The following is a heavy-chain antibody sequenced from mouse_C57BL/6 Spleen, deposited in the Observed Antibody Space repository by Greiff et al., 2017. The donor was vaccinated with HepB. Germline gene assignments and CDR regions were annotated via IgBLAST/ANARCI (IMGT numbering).Heavy chain of an antibody. D-gene: IGHD4-1*01. CDR1: GFSLTSYG. CDR3: ARHAGNWEAYYAMDY. Sequence: QVQLKESGPGLVAPSQSLSITCTVSGFSLTSYGVHWVRQPPGKGLEWLVVIWSDGSTTYNSALKSRLSISKDNSKSQVFLKMNSLQTDDTAMYYCARHAGNWEAYYAMDYWGQGTSVTVSS. V-gene: IGHV2-6-1*01. J-gene: IGHJ4*01. CDR2: IWSDGST.